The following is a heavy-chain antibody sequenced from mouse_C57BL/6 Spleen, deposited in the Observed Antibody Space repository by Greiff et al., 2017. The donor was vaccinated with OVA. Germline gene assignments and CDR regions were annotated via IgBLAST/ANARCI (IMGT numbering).Heavy chain of an antibody. Sequence: VQLQQPGAELVKPGASVKLSCKASGYTFTSYWMHWVKQRPGQGLEWIGMIHPNSGSTNYNEKFKSKATLTVDKSSSTAYMQLSSLTSEDAAVYYCARPYGNCAKDYWGQGTSVTVSS. V-gene: IGHV1-64*01. CDR2: IHPNSGST. CDR3: ARPYGNCAKDY. D-gene: IGHD2-1*01. J-gene: IGHJ4*01. CDR1: GYTFTSYW.